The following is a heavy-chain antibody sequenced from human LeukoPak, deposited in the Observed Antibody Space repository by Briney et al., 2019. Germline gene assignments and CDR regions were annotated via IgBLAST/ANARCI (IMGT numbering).Heavy chain of an antibody. CDR2: IWYDGSNK. CDR1: GFTFSSYG. CDR3: ARVDCSSTSCPYYYGMGV. D-gene: IGHD2-2*01. Sequence: GGSLRLSCAASGFTFSSYGMHWVRQAPGKGLEWVAVIWYDGSNKYYADSVKGRFTISRDNSKNTLYLQMNSLRAEDTAVYYCARVDCSSTSCPYYYGMGVWGKGTTVTVSS. J-gene: IGHJ6*04. V-gene: IGHV3-33*01.